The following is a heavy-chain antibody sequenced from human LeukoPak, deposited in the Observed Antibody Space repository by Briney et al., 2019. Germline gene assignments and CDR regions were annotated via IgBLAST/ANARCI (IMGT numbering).Heavy chain of an antibody. Sequence: PSETLSLTCAVYGGSFSGYYWNWIRQPPGKGLEWIGQINHRGDTNYNPSLKSRVTISVDTSKNQFSLNLNSVTAADTAVYYCARVGLNAFDIWGQGTMVTLSS. D-gene: IGHD5/OR15-5a*01. CDR2: INHRGDT. CDR1: GGSFSGYY. CDR3: ARVGLNAFDI. J-gene: IGHJ3*02. V-gene: IGHV4-34*01.